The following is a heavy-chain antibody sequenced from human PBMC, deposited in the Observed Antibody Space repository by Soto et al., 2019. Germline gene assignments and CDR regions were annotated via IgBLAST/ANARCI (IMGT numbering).Heavy chain of an antibody. Sequence: EVQLLESGGGLVQPGGSLRLSCAASGFTFSSYAMSWVRQAPGKGLEWVSAISGSGGSTYYADSVKGRFTISRDNSKNTLYLQMNSLSADDTAVYYCAKGVRFLEWLLENAFDIWGQGTMVTVSS. CDR1: GFTFSSYA. J-gene: IGHJ3*02. V-gene: IGHV3-23*01. CDR3: AKGVRFLEWLLENAFDI. D-gene: IGHD3-3*01. CDR2: ISGSGGST.